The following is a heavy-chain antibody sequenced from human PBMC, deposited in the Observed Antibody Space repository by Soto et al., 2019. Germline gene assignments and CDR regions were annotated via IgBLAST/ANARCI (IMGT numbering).Heavy chain of an antibody. D-gene: IGHD2-15*01. Sequence: SVKVSCEASGGTFSSYAISWVRQAPGQGLEWMGGIIPIFGTANYAQKFQGRVTITADESTSTAYMELSSLRSEDTAVYYCARKYCSGGSCYYKGGWFDHWGQGTLVTVSS. CDR1: GGTFSSYA. J-gene: IGHJ5*02. V-gene: IGHV1-69*13. CDR2: IIPIFGTA. CDR3: ARKYCSGGSCYYKGGWFDH.